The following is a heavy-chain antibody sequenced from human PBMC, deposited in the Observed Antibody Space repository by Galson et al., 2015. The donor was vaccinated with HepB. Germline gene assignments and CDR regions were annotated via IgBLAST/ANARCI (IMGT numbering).Heavy chain of an antibody. Sequence: SLRLSCAASGFTLSDYYMSWIRQAPGKGLEWVSYISSSGSTIYYADSVKGRFTISRDNAKNSLYLQMNSLRAEDTAVYYCASPYYYDSSGYYTPFDYWGQGTLVTVSS. CDR2: ISSSGSTI. V-gene: IGHV3-11*01. CDR3: ASPYYYDSSGYYTPFDY. J-gene: IGHJ4*02. CDR1: GFTLSDYY. D-gene: IGHD3-22*01.